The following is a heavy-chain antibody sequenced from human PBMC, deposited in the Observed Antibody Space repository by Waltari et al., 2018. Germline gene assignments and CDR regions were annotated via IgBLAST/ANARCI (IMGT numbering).Heavy chain of an antibody. CDR3: ARGTHCSGGSCNWFDP. D-gene: IGHD2-15*01. J-gene: IGHJ5*02. V-gene: IGHV4-4*02. CDR1: GGSIRSSNW. Sequence: QVQLQESGPGLVTPSGTLSLTCAVSGGSIRSSNWWSCVRQPPGKGLEWIGEIDDSGSTNYNPSLKMRVTISVDKSKNQFSPKLSSGTAAGTAVYYWARGTHCSGGSCNWFDPGAREPWSPSPQ. CDR2: IDDSGST.